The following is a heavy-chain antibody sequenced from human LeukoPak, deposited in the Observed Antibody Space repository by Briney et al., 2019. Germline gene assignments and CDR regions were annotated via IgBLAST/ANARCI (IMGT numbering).Heavy chain of an antibody. J-gene: IGHJ4*02. Sequence: GESLRLACAASGFTFSSYSMNWVRQAPGKGLEWDSSISSSSSYIYYAASVKGRPTISRDNAKNSLHLQMNSLRAEDTAVYYCARTHDYGDYEGDYWGQGTLVTVSS. D-gene: IGHD4-17*01. CDR2: ISSSSSYI. CDR1: GFTFSSYS. CDR3: ARTHDYGDYEGDY. V-gene: IGHV3-21*01.